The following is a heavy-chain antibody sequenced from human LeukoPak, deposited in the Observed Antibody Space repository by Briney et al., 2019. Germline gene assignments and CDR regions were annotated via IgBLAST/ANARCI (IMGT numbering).Heavy chain of an antibody. CDR2: IYSGGST. CDR3: ARDRHCGGSSCHYNFDY. D-gene: IGHD2-15*01. V-gene: IGHV3-53*01. CDR1: GFTVSSNY. J-gene: IGHJ4*02. Sequence: GGSLRLSCVVSGFTVSSNYMSWVRQAPGRGLEWVSVIYSGGSTYYADSVKGRFTISRDNSENTLYLQMNSLRAEDTAVYYCARDRHCGGSSCHYNFDYWGQGTLVTVSS.